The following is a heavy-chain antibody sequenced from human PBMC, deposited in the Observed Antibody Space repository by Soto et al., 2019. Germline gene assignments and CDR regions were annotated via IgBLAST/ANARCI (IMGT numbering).Heavy chain of an antibody. Sequence: AVKVSCKASRGTFSSYTICWVRQAPGQGLEWMGGIDPILGEAIYAQKFQGRVTMTEDTFTDTAYMELSSLRSEDTAVFYCATAVVVVAATPNWFDPWGQGTLVTVSS. CDR2: IDPILGEA. CDR1: RGTFSSYT. CDR3: ATAVVVVAATPNWFDP. V-gene: IGHV1-69*10. D-gene: IGHD2-15*01. J-gene: IGHJ5*02.